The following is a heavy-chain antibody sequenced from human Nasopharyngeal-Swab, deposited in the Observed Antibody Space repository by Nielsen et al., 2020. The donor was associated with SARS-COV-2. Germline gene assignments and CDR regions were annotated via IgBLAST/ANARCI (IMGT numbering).Heavy chain of an antibody. Sequence: GESLKISCKGSGSSFISYWIGWVRQMPGKGLEWLGIIYPGDSDTRYSPSFQGQVTISADKSINTAYLQWSSLKASDTAMYYCARTAIEGGYYRGDAFDIWGQGTMVTVSS. CDR2: IYPGDSDT. CDR3: ARTAIEGGYYRGDAFDI. J-gene: IGHJ3*02. D-gene: IGHD3-22*01. CDR1: GSSFISYW. V-gene: IGHV5-51*01.